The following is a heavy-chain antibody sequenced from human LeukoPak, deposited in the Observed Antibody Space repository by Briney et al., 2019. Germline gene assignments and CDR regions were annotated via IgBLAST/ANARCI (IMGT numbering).Heavy chain of an antibody. J-gene: IGHJ5*02. Sequence: SETLSLTCAVYGGSFSGYYWSWIRQPPGKGLEWIGEINHSGSTNYNPSLKSRVTISVDTSKNQFSLKLSSVTAADTAVYYCARVGRDCSSTRCYTAWFDPWGQGTLVTVSS. CDR2: INHSGST. CDR3: ARVGRDCSSTRCYTAWFDP. CDR1: GGSFSGYY. V-gene: IGHV4-34*01. D-gene: IGHD2-2*02.